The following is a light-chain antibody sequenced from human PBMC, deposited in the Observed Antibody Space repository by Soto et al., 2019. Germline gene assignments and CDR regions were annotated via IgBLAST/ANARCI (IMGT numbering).Light chain of an antibody. CDR2: GVS. V-gene: IGKV3D-20*02. CDR1: QSVSSNY. CDR3: QQRSNRPSTT. Sequence: EIVLTQSPGTLSLSPGERATLSCRASQSVSSNYFAWYQQKPGQAPRLLIYGVSSRATGIPDRFSGSGAGTDFTLTISSLEPEDFAVYYCQQRSNRPSTTFGQGTRLEIK. J-gene: IGKJ5*01.